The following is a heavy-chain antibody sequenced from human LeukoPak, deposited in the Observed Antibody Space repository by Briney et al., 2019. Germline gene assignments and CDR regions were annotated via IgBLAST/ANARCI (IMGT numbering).Heavy chain of an antibody. J-gene: IGHJ3*02. D-gene: IGHD3-16*01. Sequence: SVKVSCKASGGTFSSYAISWVRQAPGQGLEWMGGIIPIFGTANYAQKFQGRVTITTDESTSTAYMELSSLSAEDTAVYYWGVGGLNFFRYSFDIWGQRTMVTVSS. V-gene: IGHV1-69*05. CDR1: GGTFSSYA. CDR2: IIPIFGTA. CDR3: GVGGLNFFRYSFDI.